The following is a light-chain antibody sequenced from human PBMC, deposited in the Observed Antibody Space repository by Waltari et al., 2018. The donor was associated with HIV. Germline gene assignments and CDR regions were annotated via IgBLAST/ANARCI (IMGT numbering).Light chain of an antibody. V-gene: IGLV1-44*01. CDR3: ATWDDSLNVPWV. CDR1: SSNIGSNT. CDR2: SNN. Sequence: QSVLTQPPSASGTPGQRVTISCSGSSSNIGSNTVNWYQQLPGASPKLRIYSNNQRPSGVPDRCSGSKSGTSASLAISGLQSEDEADYDCATWDDSLNVPWVFGGGTELTVL. J-gene: IGLJ3*02.